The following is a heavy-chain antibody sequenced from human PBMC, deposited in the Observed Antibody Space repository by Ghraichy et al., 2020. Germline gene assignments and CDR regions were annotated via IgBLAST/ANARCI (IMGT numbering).Heavy chain of an antibody. D-gene: IGHD3-3*01. Sequence: ASVKVSCKASGYTFTSYDINWVRQATGQGLEWMGWMNPNSGNTGYAQKFQGRVTMTRNTSISTAYMELSSLRSEDTAVYYCARAHRKERIFGVVMSSLGRNYYYYMDVWGKGTTVTVSS. J-gene: IGHJ6*03. V-gene: IGHV1-8*01. CDR1: GYTFTSYD. CDR3: ARAHRKERIFGVVMSSLGRNYYYYMDV. CDR2: MNPNSGNT.